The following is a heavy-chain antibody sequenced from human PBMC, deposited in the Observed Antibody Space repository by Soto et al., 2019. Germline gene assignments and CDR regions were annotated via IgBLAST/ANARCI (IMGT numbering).Heavy chain of an antibody. Sequence: SVKVSCKSSGGTFSSYAISWVRQAPGQGLEWMGGIIPIFGTANYAQKFQGRVTITADESTSTAYMELSSLRSEDTAVYYCVRDWTHYDSSGPGDYWGKGTLVTVSS. CDR2: IIPIFGTA. CDR1: GGTFSSYA. CDR3: VRDWTHYDSSGPGDY. J-gene: IGHJ4*02. D-gene: IGHD3-22*01. V-gene: IGHV1-69*13.